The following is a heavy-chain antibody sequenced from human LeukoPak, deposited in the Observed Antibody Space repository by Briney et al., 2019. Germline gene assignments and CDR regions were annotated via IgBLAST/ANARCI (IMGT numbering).Heavy chain of an antibody. CDR2: ISHSGTT. J-gene: IGHJ4*02. V-gene: IGHV4-4*02. CDR3: TRENRPFCPFAY. Sequence: SETLSLTCGVSGGSIDITNYWSWVRQAPGKGLEWIGEISHSGTTNYNPSLRSRVTMFLDRANNQFSLSLTSVTAADSAVYYCTRENRPFCPFAYWGQGVLVTVSS. CDR1: GGSIDITNY. D-gene: IGHD2/OR15-2a*01.